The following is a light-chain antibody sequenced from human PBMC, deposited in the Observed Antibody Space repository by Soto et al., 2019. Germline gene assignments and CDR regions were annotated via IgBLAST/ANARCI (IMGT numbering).Light chain of an antibody. J-gene: IGKJ2*01. CDR3: QQYDSYPYT. Sequence: DIQMTQSPSTLSASVGDRVTITCRASQSISTWLAWYQQKPGKAPKVLIYKASSLETGVPPRFSGSGSGTEFTLTISSLQPGDFVTYYCQQYDSYPYTFGQGTKLEIK. CDR1: QSISTW. CDR2: KAS. V-gene: IGKV1-5*03.